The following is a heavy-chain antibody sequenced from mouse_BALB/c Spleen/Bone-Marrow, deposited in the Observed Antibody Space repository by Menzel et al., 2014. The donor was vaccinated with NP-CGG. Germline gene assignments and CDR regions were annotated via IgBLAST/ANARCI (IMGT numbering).Heavy chain of an antibody. V-gene: IGHV5-9-2*01. D-gene: IGHD2-4*01. Sequence: EVNVVESGGGLVKPGGSLKLSCAASGFTFSNYGMSWVRQTPEKRLEWVATISGGGSYTFYSDSVKGRFTISRDNAKNNLYLQLSSLRSEGTALYYCARHAYYDQTEVSFVYWGQGTLVTVSA. CDR1: GFTFSNYG. J-gene: IGHJ3*01. CDR3: ARHAYYDQTEVSFVY. CDR2: ISGGGSYT.